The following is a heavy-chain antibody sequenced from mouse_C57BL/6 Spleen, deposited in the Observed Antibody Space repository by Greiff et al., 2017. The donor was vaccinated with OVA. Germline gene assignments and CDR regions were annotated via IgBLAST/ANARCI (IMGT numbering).Heavy chain of an antibody. CDR2: IWPGRGT. J-gene: IGHJ4*01. CDR1: GFSLTSYA. D-gene: IGHD1-1*01. V-gene: IGHV2-9-1*01. CDR3: ASSSGAMDY. Sequence: QVQLQQSGPGLVAPSPSLSITCTVSGFSLTSYAISWVRQPPGKGLEWLGVIWPGRGTNYNSALKSRLRISKDNSKSQVVLKRNSLQTDDTARYYCASSSGAMDYWGQGTSVTVSS.